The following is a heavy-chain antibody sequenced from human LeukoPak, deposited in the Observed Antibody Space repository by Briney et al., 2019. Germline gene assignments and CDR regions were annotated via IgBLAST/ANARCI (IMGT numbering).Heavy chain of an antibody. CDR2: ISGSGGST. D-gene: IGHD3-22*01. CDR3: AKFITMIVDAFDI. CDR1: GFTFSSYA. V-gene: IGHV3-23*01. Sequence: PGGSLRLSCAASGFTFSSYAMSWVRQAPGKGLEWVSAISGSGGSTYYADSVKGRFTIYRDNSKNTLYLQMNSLRAEDTAVYYCAKFITMIVDAFDIWGQGTMVTVSS. J-gene: IGHJ3*02.